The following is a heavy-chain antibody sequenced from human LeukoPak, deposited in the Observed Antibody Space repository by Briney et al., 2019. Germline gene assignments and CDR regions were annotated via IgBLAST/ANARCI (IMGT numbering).Heavy chain of an antibody. CDR2: ISSSSSYI. J-gene: IGHJ4*02. CDR3: ARRTYLTYYYDSSGYYYFDY. Sequence: GGSLRLSCAASGFTFSSYSMNWVRQAPGKGLEWVSSISSSSSYIYYADSVKGRFTISRDNAKNSLYLQMNSLRAEDTAVYYCARRTYLTYYYDSSGYYYFDYWGQGTLVTVSS. D-gene: IGHD3-22*01. CDR1: GFTFSSYS. V-gene: IGHV3-21*01.